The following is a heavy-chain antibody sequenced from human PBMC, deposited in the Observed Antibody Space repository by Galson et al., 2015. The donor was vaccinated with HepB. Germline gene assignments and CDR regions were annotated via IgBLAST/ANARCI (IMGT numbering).Heavy chain of an antibody. D-gene: IGHD4-23*01. CDR2: ISSSSSTI. CDR1: GFTFSSYS. V-gene: IGHV3-48*02. Sequence: SLRLSCAASGFTFSSYSMNWVRQAPGKGLEWVSYISSSSSTIYYADSVKGRFTISRDNAKNSLYLQMNSLRDEDTAVYYCAGLYGGMAAPGYNFDHWGQGTLVTVSS. CDR3: AGLYGGMAAPGYNFDH. J-gene: IGHJ4*02.